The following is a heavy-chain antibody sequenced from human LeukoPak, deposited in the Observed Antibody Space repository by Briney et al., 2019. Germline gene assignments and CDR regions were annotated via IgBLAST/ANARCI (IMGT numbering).Heavy chain of an antibody. J-gene: IGHJ4*02. Sequence: PSETLSLTCTVSGDSINTTRYYWAWIRQPPGKGMEWIGSMSYIGTTFYNLSLKSRVTISVETSKNQFSLNVRSVTAADTAVYYCARRLRGSGNWDFDYWGQGTLVTVSS. CDR1: GDSINTTRYY. D-gene: IGHD3-10*01. CDR3: ARRLRGSGNWDFDY. CDR2: MSYIGTT. V-gene: IGHV4-39*01.